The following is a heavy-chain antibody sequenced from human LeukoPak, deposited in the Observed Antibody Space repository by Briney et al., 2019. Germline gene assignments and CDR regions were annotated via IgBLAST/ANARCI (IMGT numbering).Heavy chain of an antibody. V-gene: IGHV4-59*08. J-gene: IGHJ2*01. Sequence: SETLSLTCTVSGGSISSYYRSWIRQPPGKGLEWIGYIYYSGSTNYNPSLKSRVTISVDTSKNQFSLKLSSVTAADTAVYYCARPRCSSTSCWDWYFDLWGRGTLVTVSS. CDR2: IYYSGST. CDR1: GGSISSYY. CDR3: ARPRCSSTSCWDWYFDL. D-gene: IGHD2-2*01.